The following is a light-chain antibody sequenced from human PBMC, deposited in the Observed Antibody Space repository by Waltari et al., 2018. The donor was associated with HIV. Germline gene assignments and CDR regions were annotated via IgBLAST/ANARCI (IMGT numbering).Light chain of an antibody. CDR1: PRSTPPFPF. CDR3: SSYSTRGFVL. V-gene: IGLV2-14*01. CDR2: EVY. Sequence: SALTHPASVSGPPGQSIPISCPGPPRSTPPFPFFSWYQQSPASAPTLTIFEVYFPPAGVSGRFSGSKSGDTASLTISALRAEDEGDYFCSSYSTRGFVLFGGGTKVTVL. J-gene: IGLJ3*02.